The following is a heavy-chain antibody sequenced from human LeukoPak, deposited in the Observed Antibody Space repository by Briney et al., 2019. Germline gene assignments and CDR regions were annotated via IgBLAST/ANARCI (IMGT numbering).Heavy chain of an antibody. V-gene: IGHV1-3*01. J-gene: IGHJ4*02. Sequence: ASVKVSCKASGYTFTDYALHWVRQAPGQRLEWMGWINAGKCDTKYSQKFQGRVTITRDTSASTAYMEVSSLRSEDTAVYYCARDRWVTTVNFDYWGQGTLVTVSS. CDR1: GYTFTDYA. CDR2: INAGKCDT. CDR3: ARDRWVTTVNFDY. D-gene: IGHD4-17*01.